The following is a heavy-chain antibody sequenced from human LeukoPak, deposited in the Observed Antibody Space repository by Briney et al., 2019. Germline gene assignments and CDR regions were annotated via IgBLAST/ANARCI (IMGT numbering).Heavy chain of an antibody. D-gene: IGHD2-2*01. CDR2: IIPILGIA. CDR1: GGTFSSYA. J-gene: IGHJ4*02. Sequence: SVKVSCKASGGTFSSYAISWVRQAPGQGLEWMGRIIPILGIANYAQKFQGRVTITADKSTGTAYMELSSLRSEDTAVYYCARGGVVPAAIDYWGQGTLVTVSS. V-gene: IGHV1-69*04. CDR3: ARGGVVPAAIDY.